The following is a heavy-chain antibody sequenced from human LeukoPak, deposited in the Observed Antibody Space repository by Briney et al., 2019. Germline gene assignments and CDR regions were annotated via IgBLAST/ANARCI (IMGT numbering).Heavy chain of an antibody. J-gene: IGHJ3*02. V-gene: IGHV1-18*01. D-gene: IGHD1-26*01. CDR1: GYTFTTCG. Sequence: ASVKVSCKASGYTFTTCGISWVRQAPGQGLEWMGWISTYNGNTNYARNLQGRVTMTRDMSTSTVYMELSSLRSEDTAVYYCARDNSGSYERAGGRAFDIWGQGTMVTVSS. CDR2: ISTYNGNT. CDR3: ARDNSGSYERAGGRAFDI.